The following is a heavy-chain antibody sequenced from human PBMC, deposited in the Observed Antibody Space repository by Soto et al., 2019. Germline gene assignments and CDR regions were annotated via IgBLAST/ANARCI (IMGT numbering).Heavy chain of an antibody. CDR3: ARAARLAPFGR. CDR2: IYHSGNT. V-gene: IGHV4-4*02. CDR1: SGVSSGIW. J-gene: IGHJ4*02. Sequence: QVQLQESGPGLVEPSGTLSLTCTVSSGVSSGIWWNWVRQPPGKGLEWIGEIYHSGNTNYNPSLTSRVTMSVEEPKNQFSLTLSSVTAADTAIYYCARAARLAPFGRWGRGTLVTVSS. D-gene: IGHD6-6*01.